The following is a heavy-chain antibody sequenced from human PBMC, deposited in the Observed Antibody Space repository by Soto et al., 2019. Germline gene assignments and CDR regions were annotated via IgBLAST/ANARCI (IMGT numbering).Heavy chain of an antibody. J-gene: IGHJ4*02. CDR1: GFTISTHG. D-gene: IGHD1-7*01. Sequence: QVQLVESGGGVVQPGTSLRLSCAASGFTISTHGMHWVRQAPGKGLEWVANIWYDGSNRFYADSVKGRFTISKHKSKNTLYLHMSGLRAEDTAVYYCAPATTWNFHMHYWGQGTQVTVSS. CDR3: APATTWNFHMHY. CDR2: IWYDGSNR. V-gene: IGHV3-33*01.